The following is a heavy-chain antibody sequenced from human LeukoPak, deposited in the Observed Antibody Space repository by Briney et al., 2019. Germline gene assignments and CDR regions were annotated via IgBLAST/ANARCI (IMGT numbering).Heavy chain of an antibody. Sequence: PSETLSLTCAVYGGSFSGYYWSWIRQPPGKGLEWIGEINHSGSTNYNPSLKSRVTISVDTSKNQFSLKLSSVTAADTAVYYCARRSYYYGSGRKFDYWGQGTLVTVSS. CDR3: ARRSYYYGSGRKFDY. CDR2: INHSGST. D-gene: IGHD3-10*01. CDR1: GGSFSGYY. V-gene: IGHV4-34*01. J-gene: IGHJ4*02.